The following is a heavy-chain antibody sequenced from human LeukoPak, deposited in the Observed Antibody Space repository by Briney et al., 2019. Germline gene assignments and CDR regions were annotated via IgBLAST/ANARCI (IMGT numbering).Heavy chain of an antibody. D-gene: IGHD5-24*01. J-gene: IGHJ4*02. CDR3: AKDRHPARTDGYYFEH. CDR2: ILYDGNNK. Sequence: GGSLRLSCAASAFTFSTYGMHWVRQAPGKGLEWVAVILYDGNNKYYADSVSSRFTISRDNSKNTLYLQMNSLRPEDTAVYYCAKDRHPARTDGYYFEHWGQGTLVIVSS. CDR1: AFTFSTYG. V-gene: IGHV3-30*18.